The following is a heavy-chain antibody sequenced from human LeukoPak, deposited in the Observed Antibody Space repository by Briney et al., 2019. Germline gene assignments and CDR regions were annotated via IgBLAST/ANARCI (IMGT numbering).Heavy chain of an antibody. J-gene: IGHJ4*02. V-gene: IGHV1-2*02. D-gene: IGHD3-10*01. CDR2: INPNSGGT. CDR3: ARAPKRITMVRGPYYFDY. CDR1: GYTFTGYY. Sequence: ASVKVSCKASGYTFTGYYMHWVRQAPGQGLEWMGWINPNSGGTNYAQKFQGRVTMTRDTSISTAYMELSRLRSDDTAVYYCARAPKRITMVRGPYYFDYWGQGTLVTVSS.